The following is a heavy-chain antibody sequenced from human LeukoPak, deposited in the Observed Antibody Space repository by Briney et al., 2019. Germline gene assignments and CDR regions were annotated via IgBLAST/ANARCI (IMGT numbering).Heavy chain of an antibody. D-gene: IGHD3-10*01. J-gene: IGHJ4*02. Sequence: ASVKVSCKASGYTFTSYGISWVRQAPGQGLEWMGWISAYNYNTNYAQKLQGSVTMTTDTSSSTAYMELGSLRSDDTAVYYCARDLVQVRGVDWGPDFDYWGQGTLVTVSS. CDR2: ISAYNYNT. V-gene: IGHV1-18*01. CDR1: GYTFTSYG. CDR3: ARDLVQVRGVDWGPDFDY.